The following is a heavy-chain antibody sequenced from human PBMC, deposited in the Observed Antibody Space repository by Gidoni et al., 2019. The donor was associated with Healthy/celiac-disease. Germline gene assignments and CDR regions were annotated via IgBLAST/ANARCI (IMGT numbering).Heavy chain of an antibody. V-gene: IGHV4-34*01. CDR2: INHSGST. Sequence: QVQLQQWGAGLLKPSETLSLTCAVHGGSFSVYYCSWIRQPPGKGLEGIGEINHSGSTNYNPSLKSRVTISVDTSKNQFSLKLSSVTAADTAVYYCARGGVVVVARLDYWGQGTLVTVSS. CDR1: GGSFSVYY. CDR3: ARGGVVVVARLDY. D-gene: IGHD2-15*01. J-gene: IGHJ4*02.